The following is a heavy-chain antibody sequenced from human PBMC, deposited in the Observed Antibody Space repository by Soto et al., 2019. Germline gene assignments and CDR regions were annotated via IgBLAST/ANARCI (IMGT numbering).Heavy chain of an antibody. CDR2: IQSSGNT. V-gene: IGHV4-4*07. CDR1: GGSITNYY. J-gene: IGHJ6*02. D-gene: IGHD6-19*01. Sequence: QVQLQESGPGLVKPSETLSLICNVSGGSITNYYWNWIRQPAGRGLEWIGRIQSSGNTNYNPSLNSRVTMSIDPSKNQFSPKLSSVTAADTALYYCARGFIAMAGRYYYAMDVWGQGTTVTVSS. CDR3: ARGFIAMAGRYYYAMDV.